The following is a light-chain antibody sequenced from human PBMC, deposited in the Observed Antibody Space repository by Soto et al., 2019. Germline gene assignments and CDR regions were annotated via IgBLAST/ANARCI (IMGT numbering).Light chain of an antibody. J-gene: IGLJ2*01. CDR3: SSYASSTTLVF. CDR2: EVS. CDR1: SSDVGYYNY. V-gene: IGLV2-14*01. Sequence: QSVLTQPASVSGSPGQSITISCTGTSSDVGYYNYVSWYQQHPGKAPKLMIYEVSNRPSGVSDRFSGSKSGNTASLNISGLQAEDEADYYCSSYASSTTLVFFGEGTKLTVL.